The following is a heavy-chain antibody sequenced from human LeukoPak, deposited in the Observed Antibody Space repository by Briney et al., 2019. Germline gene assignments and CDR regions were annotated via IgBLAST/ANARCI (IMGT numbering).Heavy chain of an antibody. CDR2: IYYSGST. CDR1: GGSISSSSYY. V-gene: IGHV4-39*07. CDR3: ARISTRAFDI. D-gene: IGHD2/OR15-2a*01. Sequence: SETLSLTCTVSGGSISSSSYYWGWIRQPPGKGLEWIGSIYYSGSTYYNPSLKSRVTISVDTSKNQFFLKLSSVTAADTAVYYCARISTRAFDIWGQGTMVTVSS. J-gene: IGHJ3*02.